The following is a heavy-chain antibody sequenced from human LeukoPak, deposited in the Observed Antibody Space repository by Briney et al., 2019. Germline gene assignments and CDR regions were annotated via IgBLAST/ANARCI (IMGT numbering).Heavy chain of an antibody. CDR1: GYTFATYG. V-gene: IGHV1-18*01. J-gene: IGHJ4*02. D-gene: IGHD3-10*01. CDR3: ARELHYGSGSSFDY. CDR2: ISAYNGNT. Sequence: ASVKVSCKASGYTFATYGISWVRQAPGQGLEWMGWISAYNGNTNYVQNLQGRVTMTTDTSTSTAYMELRGLRSDDTAVYYCARELHYGSGSSFDYWGQGTLVTVSS.